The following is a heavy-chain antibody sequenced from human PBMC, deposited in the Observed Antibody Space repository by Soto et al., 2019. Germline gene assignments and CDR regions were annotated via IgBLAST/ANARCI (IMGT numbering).Heavy chain of an antibody. Sequence: QVQLVESGGGVVQHGRSLRLSCAASGFTFRNYGMHWVRQAAGKGLEWVAGLSHDGVTKYYSDSVKGRFSISRDESRNTLFLQMNSLRPEDTAMYYCAKGFSGAYSNWEYWGQGTLVTVSS. CDR2: LSHDGVTK. CDR3: AKGFSGAYSNWEY. D-gene: IGHD1-26*01. V-gene: IGHV3-30*18. CDR1: GFTFRNYG. J-gene: IGHJ4*02.